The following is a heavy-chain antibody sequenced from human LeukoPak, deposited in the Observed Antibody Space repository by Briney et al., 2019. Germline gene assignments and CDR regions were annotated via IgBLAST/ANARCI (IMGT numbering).Heavy chain of an antibody. CDR1: GASIRSSGSF. Sequence: SETLSLTCAVSGASIRSSGSFWGWFRQPPGKGLELLGTISHSGTTYYNPSLKSRVTISTDTSKNNFSLKLTSVTAADTAIYYCTRDLGNWLIDYWGQGTLVTVSS. J-gene: IGHJ4*02. V-gene: IGHV4-39*07. D-gene: IGHD4-23*01. CDR2: ISHSGTT. CDR3: TRDLGNWLIDY.